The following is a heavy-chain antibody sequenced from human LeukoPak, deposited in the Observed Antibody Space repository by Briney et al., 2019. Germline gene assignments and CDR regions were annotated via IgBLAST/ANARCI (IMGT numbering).Heavy chain of an antibody. CDR1: GGSISSYY. D-gene: IGHD3-10*01. Sequence: PSETLSLTCTVSGGSISSYYWSWIRQPPGKGLEWIGYIYYSGSTNYNPSLKSRVTISVDTSKNQFSLKLSSVTAADTAVYYCARESLWFGFDYWGQGTLVTVSS. J-gene: IGHJ4*02. CDR2: IYYSGST. CDR3: ARESLWFGFDY. V-gene: IGHV4-59*01.